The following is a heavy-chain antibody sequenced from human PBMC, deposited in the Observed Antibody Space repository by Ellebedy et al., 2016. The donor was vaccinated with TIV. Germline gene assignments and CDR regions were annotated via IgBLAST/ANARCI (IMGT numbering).Heavy chain of an antibody. CDR3: AADPEYSSSSWFDY. CDR1: GFSFSSSA. V-gene: IGHV1-58*01. Sequence: AASVKVSCKASGFSFSSSAVQWVRQARGQPLEWIGWIVLGSGNTNSAPTFQERVTITRDVSTSTVYMELSSLRSEDTGVYYCAADPEYSSSSWFDYWGQGTLVTVSS. CDR2: IVLGSGNT. J-gene: IGHJ4*02. D-gene: IGHD6-6*01.